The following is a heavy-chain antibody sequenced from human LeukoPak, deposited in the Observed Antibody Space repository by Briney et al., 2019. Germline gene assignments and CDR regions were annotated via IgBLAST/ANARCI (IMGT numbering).Heavy chain of an antibody. D-gene: IGHD2-2*01. Sequence: GGSLRLSCAASGFTFSSYSMNWVRQAPGKGLEWVSSISSSSSYIYYADSVKGRFTISRDNAKNSLYLQMNSLRAEDTAVYYCARGTPEYCSSTSCCDPSFDYWGQGTLVTVSS. V-gene: IGHV3-21*01. CDR2: ISSSSSYI. J-gene: IGHJ4*02. CDR1: GFTFSSYS. CDR3: ARGTPEYCSSTSCCDPSFDY.